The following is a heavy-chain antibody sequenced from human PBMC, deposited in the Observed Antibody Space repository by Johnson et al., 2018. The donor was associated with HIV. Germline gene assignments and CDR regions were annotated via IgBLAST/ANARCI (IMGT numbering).Heavy chain of an antibody. D-gene: IGHD6-19*01. J-gene: IGHJ3*01. V-gene: IGHV3-30*19. CDR2: ISYDRSNK. CDR3: ARGLWLTPDVFDV. CDR1: GFTFSSYG. Sequence: QVQVVESGGGVVQPGGSLRLSCAASGFTFSSYGMHWVRQAPGKGLEWVAVISYDRSNKYYADSVKGRFTISRDNSKNTLFLQMNSLRAEDTAVYYCARGLWLTPDVFDVWGQGTMVTVSS.